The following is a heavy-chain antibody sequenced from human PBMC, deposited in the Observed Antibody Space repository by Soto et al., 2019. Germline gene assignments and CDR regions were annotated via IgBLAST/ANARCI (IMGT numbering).Heavy chain of an antibody. Sequence: QVHLMQSGAEVKSPGASVRVSCKASGYTFSSYGVSWVRQVPGQGLEFMRWISVYNGNTNYAQKFQGRVTMTTHPSTSTAYLELSSLRSADTAVYFCARFDFGDYVPPLHHWGQGTLVTVS. CDR3: ARFDFGDYVPPLHH. V-gene: IGHV1-18*01. D-gene: IGHD4-17*01. CDR2: ISVYNGNT. CDR1: GYTFSSYG. J-gene: IGHJ5*02.